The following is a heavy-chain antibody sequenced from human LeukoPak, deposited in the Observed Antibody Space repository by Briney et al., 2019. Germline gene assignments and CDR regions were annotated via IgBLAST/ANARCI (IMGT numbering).Heavy chain of an antibody. Sequence: ASVTVSCTASGYTFTSYGISWVRQAPGQGLEWMGWISAYNGNTNYAQKLQGRVTMTTDTSTSTAYMELRSLRSDDTAVYYCARGGRYYYDSSGSMWWFDPWGQGTLVTVSS. J-gene: IGHJ5*02. D-gene: IGHD3-22*01. CDR2: ISAYNGNT. CDR1: GYTFTSYG. CDR3: ARGGRYYYDSSGSMWWFDP. V-gene: IGHV1-18*01.